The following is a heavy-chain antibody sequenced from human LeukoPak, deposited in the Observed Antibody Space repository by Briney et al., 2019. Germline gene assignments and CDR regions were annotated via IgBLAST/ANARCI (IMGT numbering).Heavy chain of an antibody. V-gene: IGHV5-51*01. Sequence: GESLKISCKGSGYSFTSYWIGWVRQMPGKGLEWMGIIYPGDSDTRYSPSFQAQVTISADKSISTAYLQWSSLKASDTAMYYCARHPPPLYSGYDLGFDYWGQGTLVTVSS. CDR3: ARHPPPLYSGYDLGFDY. D-gene: IGHD5-12*01. J-gene: IGHJ4*02. CDR2: IYPGDSDT. CDR1: GYSFTSYW.